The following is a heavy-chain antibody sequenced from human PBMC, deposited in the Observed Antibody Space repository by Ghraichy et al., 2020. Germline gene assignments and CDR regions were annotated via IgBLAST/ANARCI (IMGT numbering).Heavy chain of an antibody. CDR1: GGSISSSAYS. Sequence: SETLSLTCAVSGGSISSSAYSWNRIRRPPGKGLEWIGYLNHRGSTYNNPSLASRVAISVDRSKNQFSLRLSSVTAADTAFYFCARGSRVTTNKFNWFDHWGQGILVTGS. D-gene: IGHD4-17*01. CDR2: LNHRGST. V-gene: IGHV4-30-2*01. J-gene: IGHJ5*02. CDR3: ARGSRVTTNKFNWFDH.